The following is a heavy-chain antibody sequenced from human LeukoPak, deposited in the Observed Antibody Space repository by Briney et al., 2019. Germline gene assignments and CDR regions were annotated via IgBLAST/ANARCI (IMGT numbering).Heavy chain of an antibody. CDR2: IYTGGTT. J-gene: IGHJ5*02. CDR3: ARAPAPFDP. CDR1: GFSVGSNY. Sequence: PGGSLRLSCAASGFSVGSNYMSWVRQAPGKGLEWVSVIYTGGTTHYAESVMGRFTISRDDSHNTVHLRMSGLRAEDTAVYYCARAPAPFDPWGQGTLVTVSS. V-gene: IGHV3-53*01.